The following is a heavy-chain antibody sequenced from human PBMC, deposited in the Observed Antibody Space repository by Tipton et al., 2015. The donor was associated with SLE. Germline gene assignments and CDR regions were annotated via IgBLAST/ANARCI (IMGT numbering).Heavy chain of an antibody. D-gene: IGHD5-18*01. V-gene: IGHV3-66*01. CDR3: AREWTTGYSYGPFDY. CDR1: GFTVSSNF. Sequence: GSLRLSCAASGFTVSSNFMSWVRQAPGKGLEWVSVIYSGGNTYYADSVKGRFTFSRDNSKNTLYLQMNSLRAEDTAVYYCAREWTTGYSYGPFDYWGQGTLVTVSS. J-gene: IGHJ4*02. CDR2: IYSGGNT.